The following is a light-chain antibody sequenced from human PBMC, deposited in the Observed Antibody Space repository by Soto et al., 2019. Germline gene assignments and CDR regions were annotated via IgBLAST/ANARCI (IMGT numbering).Light chain of an antibody. CDR2: GAT. CDR3: QRYDNWLT. J-gene: IGKJ3*01. CDR1: QSVSAN. Sequence: EIVWTRSPATLYVSPGEPATLSCRASQSVSANLAWYQLKPGQAPSLLICGATTSSAGFPGKFSRSGSGTEITHTITVLQPEGSSVYSCQRYDNWLTFGTGTTVDI. V-gene: IGKV3-15*01.